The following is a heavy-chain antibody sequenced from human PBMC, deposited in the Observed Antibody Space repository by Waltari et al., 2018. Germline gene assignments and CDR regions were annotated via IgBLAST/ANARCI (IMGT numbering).Heavy chain of an antibody. D-gene: IGHD3-22*01. CDR1: GYTFTGYY. J-gene: IGHJ3*02. CDR3: ARGGGGYYDSSGFPRDAFDI. V-gene: IGHV1-2*06. CDR2: INPNSGGT. Sequence: QVQLVQSGAEVKKPGASVKVSCKASGYTFTGYYMPWVRQAPGQGLEWMGRINPNSGGTNYAQKFQGRVTMTRDTSISTAYMELSRLRSDDTAVYYCARGGGGYYDSSGFPRDAFDIWGQGTMVTVSS.